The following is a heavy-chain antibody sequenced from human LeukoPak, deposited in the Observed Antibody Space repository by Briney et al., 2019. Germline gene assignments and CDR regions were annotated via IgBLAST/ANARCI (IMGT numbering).Heavy chain of an antibody. CDR2: IYPGDSDT. D-gene: IGHD3-10*01. J-gene: IGHJ4*02. CDR3: ARSSHYFYGSGPLHAYYFDY. V-gene: IGHV5-51*01. Sequence: AESLKISWDASGYSFTSYWIGWVRQLPGKGLGWMGIIYPGDSDTRNSPSFQGQVTISADKSISTAYLQWSSLKASDTAIYYCARSSHYFYGSGPLHAYYFDYWGPGTLVTVSS. CDR1: GYSFTSYW.